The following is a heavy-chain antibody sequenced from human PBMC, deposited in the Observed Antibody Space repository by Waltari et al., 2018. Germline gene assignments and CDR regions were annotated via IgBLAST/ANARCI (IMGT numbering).Heavy chain of an antibody. Sequence: QVQLQESGPGLVKPSETLSLTCTVSGGSISSYYWSWIRQPPGKGLEWIGYIYYSGSTNYNPSLKSRVTISVDTSKNQFSLKLSSVTAADTAVYYCASTEYSSSGLDYWGQGTLVTVSS. CDR3: ASTEYSSSGLDY. J-gene: IGHJ4*02. D-gene: IGHD6-6*01. V-gene: IGHV4-59*01. CDR2: IYYSGST. CDR1: GGSISSYY.